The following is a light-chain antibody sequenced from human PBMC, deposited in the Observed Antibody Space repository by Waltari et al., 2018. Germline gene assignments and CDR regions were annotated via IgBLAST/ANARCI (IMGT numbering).Light chain of an antibody. CDR1: QSIATR. J-gene: IGKJ2*01. CDR2: DAS. Sequence: DIQMTQSPSSLSASVGDRVTITCRASQSIATRLNWYQQKPGKAPKGLIYDASTVQSGVPSRFSGRASGTDFTLTIRSLQPEDSASYFCQQSSRLPYTFGQGTKRAMK. CDR3: QQSSRLPYT. V-gene: IGKV1-39*01.